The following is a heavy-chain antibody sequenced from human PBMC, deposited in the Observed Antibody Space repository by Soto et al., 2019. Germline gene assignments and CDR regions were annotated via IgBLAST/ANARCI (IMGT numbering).Heavy chain of an antibody. J-gene: IGHJ4*02. V-gene: IGHV4-4*07. Sequence: QVQLPESGPGLVKPSETLSLTCTDSGGSIISYYWSWIRQPAGKRLEWIGRIYTSGSTNYNPSLKGRVTMSVDTSKNQFSLKLSSVTAADTAVYYCARGDSSAWYRFDYWGQGTLVTVSS. D-gene: IGHD6-19*01. CDR1: GGSIISYY. CDR3: ARGDSSAWYRFDY. CDR2: IYTSGST.